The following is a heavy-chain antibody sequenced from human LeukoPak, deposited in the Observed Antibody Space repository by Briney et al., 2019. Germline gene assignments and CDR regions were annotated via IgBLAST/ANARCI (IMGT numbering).Heavy chain of an antibody. CDR1: GGSISSINYC. CDR3: ATQLGYRIGYFDY. Sequence: SETLSLTCTVSGGSISSINYCWGWIRQPPGMGLEWIGNIDYSGSTHYNPSLKSRVTISVDTSKNQFSLKLSSVTAADTAVYYCATQLGYRIGYFDYWGQGTLVTVSS. CDR2: IDYSGST. D-gene: IGHD2-15*01. J-gene: IGHJ4*02. V-gene: IGHV4-39*01.